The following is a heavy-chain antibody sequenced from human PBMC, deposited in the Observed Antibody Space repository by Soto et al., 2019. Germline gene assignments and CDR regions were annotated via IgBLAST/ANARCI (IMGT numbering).Heavy chain of an antibody. CDR3: ARDRWEQAPPRYYYGMCV. J-gene: IGHJ6*02. CDR2: ISFDGKNK. D-gene: IGHD1-26*01. V-gene: IGHV3-30*04. Sequence: PGGSLRLSCAVSGGTFNRHAINWVRQAPGKGLEWVAVISFDGKNKYYGDSVEGRFTVSRENFNNTVYLQMNSLRGEDTAVYFCARDRWEQAPPRYYYGMCVWGQGTAGTVS. CDR1: GGTFNRHA.